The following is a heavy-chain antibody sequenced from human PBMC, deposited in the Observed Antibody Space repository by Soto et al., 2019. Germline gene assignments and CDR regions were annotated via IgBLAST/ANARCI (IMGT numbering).Heavy chain of an antibody. CDR1: GFTFSDHY. V-gene: IGHV3-72*01. J-gene: IGHJ4*02. CDR3: AREITDLAYDY. CDR2: TRNKANSYTT. Sequence: PGGSLRLSCAASGFTFSDHYMDWVRQAPGKGLEWVGRTRNKANSYTTEYAASVKGRFTISRDDSKNSLYLQMNSLKTEDTAVYYCAREITDLAYDYWGQGTLVTVSS. D-gene: IGHD1-20*01.